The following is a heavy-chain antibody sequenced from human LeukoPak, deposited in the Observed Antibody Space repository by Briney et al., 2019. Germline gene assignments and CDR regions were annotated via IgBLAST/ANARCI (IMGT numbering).Heavy chain of an antibody. CDR3: ARDISSGWFRRGDYFDY. Sequence: PGGSLRLSCAASGFTFSSYSMNWVRQAQGKGLEWVSSISSSSSYIYYADSVKGRFTISRDNAKNSLYLQMNSLRAEDTAVYYCARDISSGWFRRGDYFDYWGQGTLVTVSS. V-gene: IGHV3-21*01. J-gene: IGHJ4*02. CDR1: GFTFSSYS. D-gene: IGHD6-19*01. CDR2: ISSSSSYI.